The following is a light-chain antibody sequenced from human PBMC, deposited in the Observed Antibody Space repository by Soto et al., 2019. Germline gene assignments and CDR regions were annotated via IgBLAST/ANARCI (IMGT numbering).Light chain of an antibody. J-gene: IGKJ5*01. CDR3: QQYGSSPIT. Sequence: AIHMTQSPSSPSASVGDRVSVTCRASQGIRNDLGWYQQEPGKAPKLLIYAASSLESGVPSRFSGSGSGTDFTLTISRLEPEDFAVYYCQQYGSSPITFGQGTRLEIK. CDR2: AAS. V-gene: IGKV1-6*01. CDR1: QGIRND.